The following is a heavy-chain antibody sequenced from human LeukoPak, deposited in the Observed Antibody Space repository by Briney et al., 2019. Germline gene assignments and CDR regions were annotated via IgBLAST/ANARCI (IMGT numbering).Heavy chain of an antibody. D-gene: IGHD4-17*01. CDR2: IYYGGNT. CDR3: ARGLPKHDYGDYGGTWFDP. V-gene: IGHV4-39*07. CDR1: GGSISSSNYY. Sequence: SETLSLTCTVSGGSISSSNYYWGWIRQPPGKGLEWIGVIYYGGNTYYTPSLKSRVTMSIDTSKNQFSLRLSSVTAADTALYYCARGLPKHDYGDYGGTWFDPWGQGALVTVSS. J-gene: IGHJ5*02.